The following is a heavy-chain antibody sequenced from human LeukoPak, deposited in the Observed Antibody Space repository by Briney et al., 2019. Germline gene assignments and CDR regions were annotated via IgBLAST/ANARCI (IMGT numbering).Heavy chain of an antibody. Sequence: PGASLRLSCAASGFTFSSYAMSWVRQAPGKGLEWVSAISGSGGSTYYADSVKGRFTISRDNSKNMLYLQMNSLRAEDTAVYYCAKDLYKLTTVTTFGDYWGQGTLVTVSS. CDR2: ISGSGGST. V-gene: IGHV3-23*01. D-gene: IGHD4-17*01. CDR1: GFTFSSYA. CDR3: AKDLYKLTTVTTFGDY. J-gene: IGHJ4*02.